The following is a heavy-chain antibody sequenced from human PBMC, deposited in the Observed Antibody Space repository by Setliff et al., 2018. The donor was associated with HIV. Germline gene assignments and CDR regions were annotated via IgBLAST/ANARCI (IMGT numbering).Heavy chain of an antibody. CDR3: ARVPVPGANWFDP. Sequence: SETLSFTCSVSGVSINRTDHYWGWIRQSPGRSLEWIGSVSQSGSTYYNPSLKSRITISVDRSKNLFSLKLISVTAADQGVYYCARVPVPGANWFDPWGLGTLVTVSS. V-gene: IGHV4-39*01. CDR2: VSQSGST. J-gene: IGHJ5*02. CDR1: GVSINRTDHY.